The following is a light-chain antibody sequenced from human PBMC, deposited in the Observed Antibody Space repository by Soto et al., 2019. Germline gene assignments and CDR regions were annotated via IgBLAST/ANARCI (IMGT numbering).Light chain of an antibody. V-gene: IGLV3-21*02. CDR2: DDS. J-gene: IGLJ1*01. Sequence: SYELTPPPSLSVAPGQTARITCWGNNIGSKSVHWYQQKPGQAPVVVVYDDSDRPSGIPERFSGSNSGNTATLTISRVEAGDEADYYCQVWDTSSDPLYVFGTGTKLTVL. CDR3: QVWDTSSDPLYV. CDR1: NIGSKS.